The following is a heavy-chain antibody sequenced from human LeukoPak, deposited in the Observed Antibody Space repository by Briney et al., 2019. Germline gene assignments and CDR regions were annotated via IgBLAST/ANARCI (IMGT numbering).Heavy chain of an antibody. J-gene: IGHJ3*02. D-gene: IGHD6-13*01. V-gene: IGHV1-2*02. CDR3: ARVIAAAGLDAFDI. CDR2: INPNSGGT. CDR1: GYTFTGYY. Sequence: ASVKVSCKASGYTFTGYYMHWVRQAPGQGLEWMGWINPNSGGTNYAQKFQGRVTMTRDTSTSTAYMELSRLRSDDTAVYYCARVIAAAGLDAFDIWGQGTMVTVSS.